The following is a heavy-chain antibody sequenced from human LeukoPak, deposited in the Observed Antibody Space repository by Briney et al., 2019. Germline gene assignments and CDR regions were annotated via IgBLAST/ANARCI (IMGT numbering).Heavy chain of an antibody. CDR3: ARDVEYYYDSSGYYL. CDR2: INTNTGNP. V-gene: IGHV7-4-1*02. CDR1: GYTFTSYD. D-gene: IGHD3-22*01. Sequence: ASVKVSCKASGYTFTSYDIYWVRQATGQGLEWMGWINTNTGNPTYAQGFTGRFVFSLDTSVSTAYLQISSLKAEDTAVYYCARDVEYYYDSSGYYLWGQGTLVTVSS. J-gene: IGHJ5*02.